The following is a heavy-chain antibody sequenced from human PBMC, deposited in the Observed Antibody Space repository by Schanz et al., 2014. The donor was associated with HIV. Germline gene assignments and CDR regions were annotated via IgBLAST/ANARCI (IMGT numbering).Heavy chain of an antibody. CDR2: ISAYNGKT. CDR1: GYIFTSNG. J-gene: IGHJ2*01. D-gene: IGHD3-22*01. CDR3: AMGPDYYDSSAYYRVGLWYFDL. Sequence: QVQLVQSGAEVKKPGASVKVSCKASGYIFTSNGISWVRQAPGQGLEWMGWISAYNGKTNYAQKFQGRVTMTRDTSISTAYMELRRLRYDDTAVYYCAMGPDYYDSSAYYRVGLWYFDLWGRGTLVTVSS. V-gene: IGHV1-18*01.